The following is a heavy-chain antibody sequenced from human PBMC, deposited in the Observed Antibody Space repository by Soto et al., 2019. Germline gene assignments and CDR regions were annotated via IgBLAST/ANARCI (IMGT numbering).Heavy chain of an antibody. Sequence: QVQLQESGPGLVKPSQTLSLTCSVSGGSINSGGYYWTWIRQHPGKGLEWIGNIFYSGSTSYNPSLKSRLTISIDTSKTHFSLKLSSVTAADTAVYYCARISISKKIDYWGQGTLVTVSS. D-gene: IGHD3-3*02. CDR1: GGSINSGGYY. CDR2: IFYSGST. CDR3: ARISISKKIDY. V-gene: IGHV4-31*03. J-gene: IGHJ4*02.